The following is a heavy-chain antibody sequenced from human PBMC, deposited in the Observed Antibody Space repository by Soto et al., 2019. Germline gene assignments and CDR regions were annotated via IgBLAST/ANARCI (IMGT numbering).Heavy chain of an antibody. J-gene: IGHJ6*04. CDR3: ARDERIAVAGKEVYYGMDV. V-gene: IGHV4-59*01. CDR1: GGSISRYY. CDR2: IYYTGST. Sequence: PSETLSLTCTVSGGSISRYYWSWIRQPPGKGLEWIGYIYYTGSTNYNPSLKSRVTISVDTSKNHFSLKLSSVIAADTAVYYCARDERIAVAGKEVYYGMDVWGKGTTVTVSS. D-gene: IGHD6-19*01.